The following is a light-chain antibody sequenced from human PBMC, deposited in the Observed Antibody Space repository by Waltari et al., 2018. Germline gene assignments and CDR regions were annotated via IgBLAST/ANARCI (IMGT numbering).Light chain of an antibody. CDR3: ASYRDTGTPWV. Sequence: QSALTPPASVSGSPGPSIAISCTGTSRDGGGYNYVSWYQQHPGKAPKLMISNVSNRPSGVSNRFSGSKSGNTASLTISGLQAEDEGDYYCASYRDTGTPWVFGGGTKVTVL. CDR1: SRDGGGYNY. V-gene: IGLV2-14*01. CDR2: NVS. J-gene: IGLJ3*02.